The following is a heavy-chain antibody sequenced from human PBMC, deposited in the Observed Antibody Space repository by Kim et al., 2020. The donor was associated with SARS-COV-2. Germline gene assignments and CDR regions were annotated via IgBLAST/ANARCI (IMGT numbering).Heavy chain of an antibody. CDR1: GFAFGTYG. Sequence: GGSLRLSCAASGFAFGTYGMHWVRQAPGKGLEWVAFISYNGRNEYYTDSVKGRFTISRDNARKNLFLQMNSLRPDDTSLYYCAKEWGPYPFDYWGLGTLVTVSS. D-gene: IGHD7-27*01. CDR3: AKEWGPYPFDY. CDR2: ISYNGRNE. J-gene: IGHJ4*02. V-gene: IGHV3-30*18.